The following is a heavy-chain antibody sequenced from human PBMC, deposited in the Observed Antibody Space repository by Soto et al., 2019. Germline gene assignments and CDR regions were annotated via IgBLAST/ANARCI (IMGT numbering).Heavy chain of an antibody. CDR3: ARGCSGGSCYSIWFDY. V-gene: IGHV3-7*03. J-gene: IGHJ4*02. Sequence: QPGGSLRLSCAASGFTFSNYWMTWARQAPGKGLEWVANIKQDGSEKYYVDSVKGRFTISRDNAKNSLYLQMNSLRAEDTAVYYCARGCSGGSCYSIWFDYWGQGTQVTVSS. D-gene: IGHD2-15*01. CDR1: GFTFSNYW. CDR2: IKQDGSEK.